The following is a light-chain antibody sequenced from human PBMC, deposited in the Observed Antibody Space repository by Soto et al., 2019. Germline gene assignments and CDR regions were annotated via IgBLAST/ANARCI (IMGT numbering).Light chain of an antibody. Sequence: DILMTQSPSTLSASVGDRVTTTCRASQFMSVWLAWYQQKPGTAPKLLIYKASSLESGVPTRFSGSGSGTEFTLTISSLQPDDSATYYCQQYNSFPLTFGPGTKVDIK. J-gene: IGKJ3*01. CDR2: KAS. CDR3: QQYNSFPLT. V-gene: IGKV1-5*03. CDR1: QFMSVW.